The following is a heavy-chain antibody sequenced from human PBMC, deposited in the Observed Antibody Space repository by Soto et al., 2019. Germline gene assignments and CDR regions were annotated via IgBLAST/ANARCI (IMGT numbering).Heavy chain of an antibody. D-gene: IGHD5-18*01. CDR2: IYYSGST. V-gene: IGHV4-59*01. J-gene: IGHJ4*02. CDR1: GGSISSYY. CDR3: ARHHPSYSYGLTHFDY. Sequence: SEILSLTCTVSGGSISSYYWSWIRQPPGKGLEWIGYIYYSGSTNYNPSLKSRVTISVDTSKNQFSLKLSSVTAADTAVYYCARHHPSYSYGLTHFDYWGQGTLVTSPQ.